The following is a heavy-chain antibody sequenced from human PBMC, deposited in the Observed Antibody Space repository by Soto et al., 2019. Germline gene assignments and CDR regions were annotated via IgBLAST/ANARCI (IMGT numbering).Heavy chain of an antibody. D-gene: IGHD2-15*01. Sequence: SVKVSCKASGFTFTSSAVQWVRQARGQRLEWIGWIVVGSGNTNYAQKFQGRVTMTEDTSTDTAYMELSSLRSEDTAVYYCATGASGWFDPWGQGTLVTVSS. CDR2: IVVGSGNT. CDR1: GFTFTSSA. J-gene: IGHJ5*02. CDR3: ATGASGWFDP. V-gene: IGHV1-58*01.